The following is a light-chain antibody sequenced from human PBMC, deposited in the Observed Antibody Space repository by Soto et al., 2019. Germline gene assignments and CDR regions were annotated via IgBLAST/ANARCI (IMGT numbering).Light chain of an antibody. J-gene: IGKJ4*01. CDR1: QSVSSN. V-gene: IGKV3-15*01. Sequence: EIVLTQSPGTLSLSPGERATLSCRASQSVSSNYLAWYRQKPGQAQGLRIYGSSTWATAIPVRFRCSGSGTEITLTLTSLQFEDFAVYFCQEYNDWRPITFGGGTKVDIK. CDR2: GSS. CDR3: QEYNDWRPIT.